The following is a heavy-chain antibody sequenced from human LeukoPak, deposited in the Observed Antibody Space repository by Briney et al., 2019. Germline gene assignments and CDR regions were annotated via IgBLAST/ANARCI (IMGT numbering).Heavy chain of an antibody. V-gene: IGHV1-2*02. CDR3: ARVVLPGYSSGWYREYFQH. CDR2: INPNSGGT. CDR1: GYTFAGYY. D-gene: IGHD6-19*01. Sequence: ASVKVSCKASGYTFAGYYMHWVRQAPGQGLEWMGWINPNSGGTNYAQKFQGRVTMTRDTSISTAYMELSRLRSDDTAVYYCARVVLPGYSSGWYREYFQHWGRGTLVTVSS. J-gene: IGHJ1*01.